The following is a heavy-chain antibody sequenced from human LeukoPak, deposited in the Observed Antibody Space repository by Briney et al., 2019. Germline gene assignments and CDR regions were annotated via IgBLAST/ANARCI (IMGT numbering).Heavy chain of an antibody. D-gene: IGHD4-17*01. Sequence: GGSLRLSCAASGFTFNMYWMSWVRLAPGKGLEWVANIKQDGSAKYYVDSVKGRFTVSRDNANNLLYLEMSSRRDADTAANLCAGEEGPSDYGDSGDYGGQGTRVTVSS. J-gene: IGHJ4*02. CDR1: GFTFNMYW. CDR2: IKQDGSAK. V-gene: IGHV3-7*01. CDR3: AGEEGPSDYGDSGDY.